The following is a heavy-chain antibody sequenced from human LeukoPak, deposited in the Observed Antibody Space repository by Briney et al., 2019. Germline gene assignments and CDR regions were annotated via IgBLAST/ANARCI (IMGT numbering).Heavy chain of an antibody. Sequence: GGSLRLSCAASGFTFSNYWMYWVRQAPGKGLVWVSRISSEGSSTIYADSAKGRFTIPRDNAKNTLYLQMSSLRAEDTAVYYCARAVGSNWPYDHWGQGTLVTVSS. J-gene: IGHJ4*02. V-gene: IGHV3-74*01. D-gene: IGHD6-13*01. CDR1: GFTFSNYW. CDR3: ARAVGSNWPYDH. CDR2: ISSEGSST.